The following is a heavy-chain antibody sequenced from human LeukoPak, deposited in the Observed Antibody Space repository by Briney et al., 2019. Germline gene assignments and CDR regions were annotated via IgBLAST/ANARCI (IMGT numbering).Heavy chain of an antibody. J-gene: IGHJ4*02. V-gene: IGHV4-4*09. CDR2: IHASGST. CDR3: ARRFFDQDFFDY. D-gene: IGHD3-9*01. CDR1: VGSISGYY. Sequence: PSETLSPTCSVSVGSISGYYWSWIRLPPGKGLEWIGYIHASGSTHYNSSLKSRVTILLDTSKNQFSLEVISLTAADTAVYYCARRFFDQDFFDYWGQGTLVTVSS.